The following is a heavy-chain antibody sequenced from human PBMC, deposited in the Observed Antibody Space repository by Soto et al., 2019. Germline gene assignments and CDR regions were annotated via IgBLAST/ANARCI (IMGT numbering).Heavy chain of an antibody. Sequence: QVQLVQSGAEVKKPGASVKVSCKASGYTFTNYDINWVRQATGQGLEWMGWINPYSGNRGYAQKFQGRVTMSRSTSESTAYMELTSLMSEDTAVYYCARALAERSGGEYGYYYDMDVWGKGTTVTVSS. CDR3: ARALAERSGGEYGYYYDMDV. V-gene: IGHV1-8*01. CDR2: INPYSGNR. CDR1: GYTFTNYD. D-gene: IGHD4-17*01. J-gene: IGHJ6*03.